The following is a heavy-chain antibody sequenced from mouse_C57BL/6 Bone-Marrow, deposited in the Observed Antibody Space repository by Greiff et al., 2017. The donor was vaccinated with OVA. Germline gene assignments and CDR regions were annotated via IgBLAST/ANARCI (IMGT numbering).Heavy chain of an antibody. CDR1: GYTFTSYW. CDR2: IYPGSGST. Sequence: VQLQQPGAELVKPGASVKMSCKASGYTFTSYWITWVKQRPGQGLEWIGDIYPGSGSTNYNEKFKSKATLTVDKSSSTAYMQLSSLTSEDSAVYYCARATTVVAPFDYWGQGTTLTVSS. J-gene: IGHJ2*01. D-gene: IGHD1-1*01. V-gene: IGHV1-55*01. CDR3: ARATTVVAPFDY.